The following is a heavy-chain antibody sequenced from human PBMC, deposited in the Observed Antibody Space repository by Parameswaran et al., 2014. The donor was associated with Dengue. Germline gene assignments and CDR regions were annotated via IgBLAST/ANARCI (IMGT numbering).Heavy chain of an antibody. J-gene: IGHJ4*02. CDR2: VNPDDSDT. D-gene: IGHD1/OR15-1a*01. Sequence: VRQMPGKGLEWMGIVNPDDSDTRYSPSFQGQVTISADKSISTAYLQWSSLKASDTAMYYCARHYDDYTYGTTDYWGQGTLVTVSS. V-gene: IGHV5-51*01. CDR3: ARHYDDYTYGTTDY.